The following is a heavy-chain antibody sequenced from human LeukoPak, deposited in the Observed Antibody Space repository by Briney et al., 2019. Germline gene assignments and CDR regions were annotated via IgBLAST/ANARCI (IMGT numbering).Heavy chain of an antibody. CDR2: INPNSGGT. J-gene: IGHJ6*03. D-gene: IGHD1-1*01. Sequence: VASVKVSCKASGYTFTGYYMHWVRQAPGQGLEWMGWINPNSGGTNYAQKFQGRVTMTRDTSISTAYMELSSLRSEDTAVYYCARGTRRRRGYYYYYMDVWGKGTTVTISS. CDR1: GYTFTGYY. V-gene: IGHV1-2*02. CDR3: ARGTRRRRGYYYYYMDV.